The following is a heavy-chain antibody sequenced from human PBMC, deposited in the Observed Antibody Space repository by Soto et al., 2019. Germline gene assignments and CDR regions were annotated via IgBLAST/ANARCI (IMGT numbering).Heavy chain of an antibody. V-gene: IGHV3-30-3*01. CDR3: ARPLWRDDYNWGYFDL. J-gene: IGHJ2*01. Sequence: QVQLVESGGGVVQPGRSLRLSCAASGFTFRSYAMHWVRQAPGKGLEWVAVISYDGSNKYYADSVKGRFTISRDNSKNTLYMQMHRLRAEDTAVYYCARPLWRDDYNWGYFDLWGRGTLVTVSS. D-gene: IGHD4-4*01. CDR2: ISYDGSNK. CDR1: GFTFRSYA.